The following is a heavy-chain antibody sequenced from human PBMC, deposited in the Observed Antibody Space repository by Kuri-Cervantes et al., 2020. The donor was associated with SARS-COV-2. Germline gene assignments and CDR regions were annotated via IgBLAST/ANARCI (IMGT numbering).Heavy chain of an antibody. CDR2: IYPGDSDT. J-gene: IGHJ4*02. Sequence: GGSLRLSCKGSGYSFTSYWIGWVRQMPGKGLEWMGIIYPGDSDTRYSPSFQGQVTISADKSIRTAYLQWSSLKASDTAMYYCARVRGVVPAAMADYWGQGTLVTVSS. V-gene: IGHV5-51*01. CDR1: GYSFTSYW. CDR3: ARVRGVVPAAMADY. D-gene: IGHD2-2*01.